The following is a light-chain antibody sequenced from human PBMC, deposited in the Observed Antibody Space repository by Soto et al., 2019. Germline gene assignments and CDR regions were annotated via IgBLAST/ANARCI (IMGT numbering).Light chain of an antibody. J-gene: IGLJ2*01. CDR2: EDN. Sequence: NFMLTQPHSVSESPGKTVTISCTRSSGSIASNYVQWYQQRPGSSPTTVIYEDNKRPPGVPDRFSGSIDSSSNSASLTISGLKTEDEADYYCQSSDSSNVVFGGGTKLTVL. CDR1: SGSIASNY. V-gene: IGLV6-57*01. CDR3: QSSDSSNVV.